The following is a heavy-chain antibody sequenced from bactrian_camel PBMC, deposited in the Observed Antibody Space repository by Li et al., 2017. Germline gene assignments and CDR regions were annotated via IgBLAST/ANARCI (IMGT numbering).Heavy chain of an antibody. CDR2: INRGGGDRL. D-gene: IGHD6*01. V-gene: IGHV3S40*01. J-gene: IGHJ4*01. CDR1: GFTFSNHG. Sequence: VQLVESGGGLVQPGGSLRLSCAASGFTFSNHGFHWVRQAPGKGLEWASYINRGGGDRLYYTDSVKGRFTISRDNAKNTVYLQLNSLQIEDTALYYCATDRISGGPWYALHYWGQGTQVTVS. CDR3: ATDRISGGPWYALHY.